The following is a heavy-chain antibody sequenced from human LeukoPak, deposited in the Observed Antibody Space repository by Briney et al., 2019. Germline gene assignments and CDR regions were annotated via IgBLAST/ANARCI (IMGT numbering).Heavy chain of an antibody. CDR3: ARGEYSYGYVYFDY. CDR1: GYTFTGYY. V-gene: IGHV1-2*02. J-gene: IGHJ4*02. Sequence: ASVKVSCKASGYTFTGYYMHWVRQAPGQGLEWMGWINPNSGGTNYAQKFQGRVTMTRDTSISTAYMELSRLRADDTAVYYCARGEYSYGYVYFDYWGQGTLVTVSS. D-gene: IGHD5-18*01. CDR2: INPNSGGT.